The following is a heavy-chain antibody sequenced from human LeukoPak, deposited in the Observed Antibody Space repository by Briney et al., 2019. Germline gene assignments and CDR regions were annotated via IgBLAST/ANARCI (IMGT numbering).Heavy chain of an antibody. V-gene: IGHV4-59*01. J-gene: IGHJ5*02. CDR1: GGSISSYY. CDR3: ARGQRQLDP. CDR2: VSYSGST. D-gene: IGHD6-13*01. Sequence: SETLSLTCTVSGGSISSYYWSWVRQPPGKGLEWIGYVSYSGSTDYNPSLKSRVIISIDTSKNQFSLRLSSVTAADTAVYYCARGQRQLDPWGQGTLVTVSS.